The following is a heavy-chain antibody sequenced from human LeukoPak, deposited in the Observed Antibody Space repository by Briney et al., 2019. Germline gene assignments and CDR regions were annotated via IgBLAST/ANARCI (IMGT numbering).Heavy chain of an antibody. D-gene: IGHD6-13*01. CDR1: GFTFSSNY. CDR3: AGEGGIGYSSSWPPGGFDY. J-gene: IGHJ4*02. Sequence: GGSLRLSCAASGFTFSSNYMRWVRQAPGKGLEWVSRIYSGGSTYYSDSGMGRCTTTRDNSKNTPHHQKNSMLGDDTAVYYCAGEGGIGYSSSWPPGGFDYWGEGRLVTVS. V-gene: IGHV3-53*01. CDR2: IYSGGST.